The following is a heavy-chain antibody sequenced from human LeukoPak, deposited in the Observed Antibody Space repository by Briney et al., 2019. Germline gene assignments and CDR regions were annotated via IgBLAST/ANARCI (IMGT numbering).Heavy chain of an antibody. D-gene: IGHD4/OR15-4a*01. CDR1: GFTFSSST. V-gene: IGHV3-21*01. CDR2: ISSSSDYI. Sequence: GESLRLSCAASGFTFSSSTMNWVRRAPGKGLEWVSSISSSSDYIYYADSVKGRFTISRDNAKNSLYLQMNSLRAEDTAVYYCVRIPNSANFPNWFDPCGQETLVTVSS. J-gene: IGHJ5*02. CDR3: VRIPNSANFPNWFDP.